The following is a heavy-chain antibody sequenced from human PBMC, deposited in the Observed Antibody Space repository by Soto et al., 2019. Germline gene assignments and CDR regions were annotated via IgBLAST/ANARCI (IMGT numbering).Heavy chain of an antibody. CDR2: INPNSGGT. D-gene: IGHD3-22*01. V-gene: IGHV1-2*04. CDR1: GYTFTGYY. J-gene: IGHJ4*02. Sequence: ASVKVSCKASGYTFTGYYMHWVRQAPGQGLEWMGWINPNSGGTNYAQKFQGWVTMTRDTSISTAYMELSRLRSDDTAVYYCAKYSGYRPLKSYFDYWGQGTLVTVSS. CDR3: AKYSGYRPLKSYFDY.